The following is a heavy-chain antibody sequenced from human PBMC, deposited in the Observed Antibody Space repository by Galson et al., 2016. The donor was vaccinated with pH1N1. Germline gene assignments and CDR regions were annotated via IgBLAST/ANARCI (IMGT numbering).Heavy chain of an antibody. CDR2: ISGSGANT. CDR1: GFTFNTYA. V-gene: IGHV3-23*01. Sequence: SLRLSCAASGFTFNTYAMNWVRQAPGKGLEWVAAISGSGANTYYADSLKGRFTISRDNSKNTLYLQMNSLRAEDTAVYYCAKGHPVHYGMDVWGQGTTVTVSS. J-gene: IGHJ6*02. CDR3: AKGHPVHYGMDV.